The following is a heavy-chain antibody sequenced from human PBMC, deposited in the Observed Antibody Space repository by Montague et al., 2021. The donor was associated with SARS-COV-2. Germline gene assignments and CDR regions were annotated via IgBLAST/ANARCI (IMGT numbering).Heavy chain of an antibody. J-gene: IGHJ4*02. Sequence: ETLSLTCGVYGGSFGDDHWSWIRQPPGKGLEWIGDIKQSGSTNYNPSLKSRVTISVDTSRNQFSMKLTSVTAADTAVYFCARGHLSVSTIVVVFTSASYYFDYWGQGALVTVSS. V-gene: IGHV4-34*01. CDR1: GGSFGDDH. CDR3: ARGHLSVSTIVVVFTSASYYFDY. D-gene: IGHD3-22*01. CDR2: IKQSGST.